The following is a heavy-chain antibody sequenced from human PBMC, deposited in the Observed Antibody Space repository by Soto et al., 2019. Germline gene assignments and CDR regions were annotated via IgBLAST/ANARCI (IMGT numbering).Heavy chain of an antibody. J-gene: IGHJ5*02. V-gene: IGHV1-18*01. Sequence: GASVKVSCKASGYTFTSDGISWVRQAPGQGLEWMGWISAYNGNTNYAQKLQGRVTMTTDTSTSTAYMELRSLRSDDTAVYYCARDSVPYDSNWFDPWGQGTLVTVSS. CDR2: ISAYNGNT. D-gene: IGHD3-16*01. CDR1: GYTFTSDG. CDR3: ARDSVPYDSNWFDP.